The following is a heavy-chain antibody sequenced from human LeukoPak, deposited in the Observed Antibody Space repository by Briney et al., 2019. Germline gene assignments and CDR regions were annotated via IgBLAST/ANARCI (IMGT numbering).Heavy chain of an antibody. J-gene: IGHJ4*02. CDR3: ARGSLGSWFFFDY. CDR2: ISRSGDAT. CDR1: GFTFSSFS. Sequence: GGSLRLSCAASGFTFSSFSMAWVRQAPGKGPEWVSTISRSGDATYYADSVKGRFTISRDNSRNTLYLQMSSLRVDDTALYYCARGSLGSWFFFDYWGQGTLVTASS. D-gene: IGHD6-13*01. V-gene: IGHV3-23*01.